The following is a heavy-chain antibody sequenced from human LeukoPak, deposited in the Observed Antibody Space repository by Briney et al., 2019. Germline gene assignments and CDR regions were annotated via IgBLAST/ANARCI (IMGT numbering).Heavy chain of an antibody. J-gene: IGHJ4*02. Sequence: SETLSLTCTVSADSITTYYWGWIRQPPGKGLEWIGYMYYTGITNYNPSLKSRVTISVDTSKNQFSLKLTSVTAADTAVYYCAEFVFFWGQGIQVTVSS. CDR3: AEFVFF. D-gene: IGHD3-16*01. CDR2: MYYTGIT. CDR1: ADSITTYY. V-gene: IGHV4-59*01.